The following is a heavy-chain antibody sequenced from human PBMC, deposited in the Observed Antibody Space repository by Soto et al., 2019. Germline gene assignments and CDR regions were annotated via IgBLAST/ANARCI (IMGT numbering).Heavy chain of an antibody. Sequence: QVQLVQSGAEVKKSGASVKVSCKASRYSFISYDINWVRQATGQGLVWMGWMNPNSGNTGYAQKFQGRITMTRNTSMNTAYMELSSLRSEDTAVYYCARGQEVWWNAGPLGLHGLDVWGQGTTVTVSS. J-gene: IGHJ6*02. V-gene: IGHV1-8*01. CDR1: RYSFISYD. D-gene: IGHD3-16*01. CDR2: MNPNSGNT. CDR3: ARGQEVWWNAGPLGLHGLDV.